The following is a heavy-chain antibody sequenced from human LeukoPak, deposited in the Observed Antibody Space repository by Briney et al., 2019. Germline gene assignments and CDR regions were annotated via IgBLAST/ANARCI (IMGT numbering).Heavy chain of an antibody. V-gene: IGHV3-30*03. Sequence: GGSLRLSCAASGFTFSSYGMHWVRQAPGKGLEWVTFISYDGSYTYHADSVKGRFSISRDNAKNSLYLQMNSLRDEDTAVYYCARSRGFDYWGQGTLVTVSS. CDR2: ISYDGSYT. D-gene: IGHD3-10*01. CDR1: GFTFSSYG. J-gene: IGHJ4*02. CDR3: ARSRGFDY.